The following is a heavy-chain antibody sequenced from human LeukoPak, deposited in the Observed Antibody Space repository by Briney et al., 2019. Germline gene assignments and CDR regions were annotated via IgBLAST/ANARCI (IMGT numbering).Heavy chain of an antibody. J-gene: IGHJ2*01. CDR2: IYYNGNT. CDR1: GVSISSGGYY. Sequence: SETLSLTCTVSGVSISSGGYYWTWICQHPGKGLEWIGFIYYNGNTFYNPSLKSRVTISVDTSKNQFSLKLTSVTAADTAVYYCAREGPFTDTAIINNYWYFDLWGRGTLVTVSS. CDR3: AREGPFTDTAIINNYWYFDL. V-gene: IGHV4-31*03. D-gene: IGHD5-18*01.